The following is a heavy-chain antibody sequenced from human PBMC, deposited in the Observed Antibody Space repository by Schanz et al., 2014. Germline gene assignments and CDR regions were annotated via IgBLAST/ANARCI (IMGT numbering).Heavy chain of an antibody. Sequence: QVQLVQSGADGKKPGASVKVSCKASGYTFTGNSMHGGRQAPGQGLEWRGRINPNSGGTNYAQKFQGRVTMTRDTSISTVYMELSRLRSDDTAVYYCAREGTVIRGLSGWFDPWGQGTLVTVSS. V-gene: IGHV1-2*06. CDR1: GYTFTGNS. CDR3: AREGTVIRGLSGWFDP. J-gene: IGHJ5*02. D-gene: IGHD3-10*01. CDR2: INPNSGGT.